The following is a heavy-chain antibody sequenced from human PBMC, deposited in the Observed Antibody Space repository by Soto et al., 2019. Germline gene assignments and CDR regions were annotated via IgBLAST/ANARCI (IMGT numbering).Heavy chain of an antibody. V-gene: IGHV3-23*01. CDR3: AKSRRDRRHCSGGSCYSGGPLVSGIPLFYMDV. CDR1: GFTFSSYA. D-gene: IGHD2-15*01. Sequence: PGGSLRLSCAASGFTFSSYAMSWVRQAPGKGLEWVSAISGSGGSTYYADSVKGRFTISRDNSKNTLYLQMNSLRAEDTAVYYCAKSRRDRRHCSGGSCYSGGPLVSGIPLFYMDVWGKGTTVTVSS. CDR2: ISGSGGST. J-gene: IGHJ6*03.